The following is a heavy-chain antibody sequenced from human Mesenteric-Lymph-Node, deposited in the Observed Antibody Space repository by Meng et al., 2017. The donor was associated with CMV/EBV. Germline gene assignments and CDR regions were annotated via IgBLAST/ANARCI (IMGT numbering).Heavy chain of an antibody. CDR2: ISSSSSYI. D-gene: IGHD2-2*01. J-gene: IGHJ5*02. CDR1: GFTFSSYS. Sequence: GSLRLSCAASGFTFSSYSMNWVRQAPGKGLEWVSSISSSSSYIYYADSVKGRFTISRDNAKNSLYLQMNSLRAEDTAVYYCARGPYCSSTSCYLRGWFDPWGQGTLVTVSS. V-gene: IGHV3-21*01. CDR3: ARGPYCSSTSCYLRGWFDP.